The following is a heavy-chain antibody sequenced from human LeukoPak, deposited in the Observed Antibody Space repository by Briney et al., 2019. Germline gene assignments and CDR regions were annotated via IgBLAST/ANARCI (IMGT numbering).Heavy chain of an antibody. CDR3: ARGKYYGSGIYYYYGMDV. CDR2: INHSGST. V-gene: IGHV4-34*01. J-gene: IGHJ6*02. CDR1: GGSFSGYY. Sequence: SETLSLTCAVYGGSFSGYYWSWIRQPPGKGLEWNGEINHSGSTNYNPSLKSRVTISVDTSKNQFSLKLSSVTAADTAVYYCARGKYYGSGIYYYYGMDVWGQGTTVTVSS. D-gene: IGHD3-10*01.